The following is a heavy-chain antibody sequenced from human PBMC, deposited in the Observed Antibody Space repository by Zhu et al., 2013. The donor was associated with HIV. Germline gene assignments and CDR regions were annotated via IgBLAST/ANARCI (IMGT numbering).Heavy chain of an antibody. V-gene: IGHV1-18*01. CDR3: ARQIVVVPAAKVGWFDP. J-gene: IGHJ5*02. CDR1: GYTFTSYG. Sequence: QVQLVQSGAEVKKPGASVKVSCKASGYTFTSYGISWVRQAPGQGLEWMGWISAYNGNTNYAQKLQGRVTMTTDTSTSTAYMELRSLRSDDTAVYYCARQIVVVPAAKVGWFDPWGQGTLVTVSS. D-gene: IGHD2-2*01. CDR2: ISAYNGNT.